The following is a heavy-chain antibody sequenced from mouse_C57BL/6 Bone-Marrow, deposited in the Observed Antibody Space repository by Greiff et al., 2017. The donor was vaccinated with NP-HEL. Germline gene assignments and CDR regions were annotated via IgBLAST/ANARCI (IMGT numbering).Heavy chain of an antibody. D-gene: IGHD2-2*01. CDR2: IDPNSGGT. J-gene: IGHJ3*01. Sequence: QVKLQQPGAELVKPGASVKLSCKASGYTFTSCWMHWVKQRPGRGLEWIGRIDPNSGGTKYNEKFKSKATLTVDKPSSTAYMQLSSPASEDSAVYYCARGGYGFFFAYWGQGTLVTVSA. V-gene: IGHV1-72*01. CDR3: ARGGYGFFFAY. CDR1: GYTFTSCW.